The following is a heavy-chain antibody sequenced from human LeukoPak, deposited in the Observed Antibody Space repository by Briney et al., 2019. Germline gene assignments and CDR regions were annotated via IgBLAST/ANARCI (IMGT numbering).Heavy chain of an antibody. CDR1: GYTFNRYD. CDR2: ISGYNGNA. Sequence: ASVKVSCKASGYTFNRYDISWVRQAPGQGLEWMGWISGYNGNANYAQKLQGRVTMTTDTSTSTAYMELRSLRSDDTAVYYCARYGSGCDYWGQGTLVTVSS. CDR3: ARYGSGCDY. D-gene: IGHD6-19*01. J-gene: IGHJ4*02. V-gene: IGHV1-18*01.